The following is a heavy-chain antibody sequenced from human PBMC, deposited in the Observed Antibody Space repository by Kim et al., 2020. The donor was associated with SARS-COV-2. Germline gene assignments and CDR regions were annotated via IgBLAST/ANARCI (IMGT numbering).Heavy chain of an antibody. D-gene: IGHD2-2*01. Sequence: VKGRFTISRDNSKNTLYLQMSSLRADDTAVYFCARGRFCSSSNCYSYMDVWGKGTTVIVSS. CDR3: ARGRFCSSSNCYSYMDV. J-gene: IGHJ6*03. V-gene: IGHV3-30*07.